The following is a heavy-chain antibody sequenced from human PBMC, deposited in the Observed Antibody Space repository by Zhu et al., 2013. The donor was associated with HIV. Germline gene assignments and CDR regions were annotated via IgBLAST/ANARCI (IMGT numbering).Heavy chain of an antibody. CDR1: GGTFSSYA. D-gene: IGHD3-22*01. V-gene: IGHV1-69*06. CDR3: GRARTTFYIDSRKVAHGIDV. Sequence: QVQLVQSGAEVKKPGSSVKVSCKASGGTFSSYAISWVRQAPGQGLEWMGGIIPIFGSPNYAQKFQGRVTITADKATSTAYMELSSLRSEDTAVYYCGRARTTFYIDSRKVAHGIDVWGQGTTVTVSS. CDR2: IIPIFGSP. J-gene: IGHJ6*02.